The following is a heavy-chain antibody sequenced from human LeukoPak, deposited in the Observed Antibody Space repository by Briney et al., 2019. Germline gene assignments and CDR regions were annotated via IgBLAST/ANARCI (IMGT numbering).Heavy chain of an antibody. Sequence: SGGSLRLSCAASGFTFSTYWMHWVRQAPGMGLVWVSLIDSGGDDTRYADSVKGRFTISRDNAKNTLYLQMNSLRAEDTAVYYCARRIGYSSGHSAVYYFDYWGQGTLVTVSS. CDR1: GFTFSTYW. D-gene: IGHD6-19*01. CDR2: IDSGGDDT. J-gene: IGHJ4*02. V-gene: IGHV3-74*01. CDR3: ARRIGYSSGHSAVYYFDY.